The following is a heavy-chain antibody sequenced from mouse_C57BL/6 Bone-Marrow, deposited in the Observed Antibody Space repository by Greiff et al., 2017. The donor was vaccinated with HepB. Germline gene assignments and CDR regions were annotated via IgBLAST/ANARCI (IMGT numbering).Heavy chain of an antibody. V-gene: IGHV14-2*01. CDR2: IDPEDGET. CDR1: GFNIKDYY. J-gene: IGHJ2*01. D-gene: IGHD1-1*01. Sequence: EVKVVESGAELVKPGASVKLSCTASGFNIKDYYMHWVKQRTEQGLEWIGRIDPEDGETKYAPKFQGKATITADTSSNTAYLQLSSLTSEDTAVYYCACAPLLLRSRYFDYWGQGTTLTVSS. CDR3: ACAPLLLRSRYFDY.